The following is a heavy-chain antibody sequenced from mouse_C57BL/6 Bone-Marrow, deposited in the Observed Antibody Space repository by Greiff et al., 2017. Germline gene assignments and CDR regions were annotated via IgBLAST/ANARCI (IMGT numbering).Heavy chain of an antibody. CDR2: IDPENGDT. CDR3: TTWSPYGSSHYFDY. D-gene: IGHD1-1*01. CDR1: GFNIKDDY. V-gene: IGHV14-4*01. Sequence: EVQLQQSGAELVRPGASVKLSCTASGFNIKDDYMHWVKQRPEQGLEWIGWIDPENGDTEYASKFQGKATITADTSSNTAYLQLSSLTSEDTAVYYCTTWSPYGSSHYFDYWGQGTTLTVSS. J-gene: IGHJ2*01.